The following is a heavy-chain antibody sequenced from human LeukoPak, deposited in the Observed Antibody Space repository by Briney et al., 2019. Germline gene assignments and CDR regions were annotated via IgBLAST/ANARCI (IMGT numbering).Heavy chain of an antibody. CDR3: ARLIYDTSVHYYFDH. V-gene: IGHV4-59*08. Sequence: SSETLSLTCTLSTGSMPTYYWSWIRQPPGKGLEWIGFIWNSGITNYNPSLKSRITISADTSKNQFSLKLSSVTAADTAVYYCARLIYDTSVHYYFDHWGQGTLVTVSS. D-gene: IGHD3-22*01. CDR2: IWNSGIT. J-gene: IGHJ4*02. CDR1: TGSMPTYY.